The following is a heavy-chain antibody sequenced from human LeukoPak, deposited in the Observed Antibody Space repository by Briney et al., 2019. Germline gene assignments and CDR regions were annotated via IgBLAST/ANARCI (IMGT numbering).Heavy chain of an antibody. CDR2: INSVGSST. CDR1: EFIVSSNY. J-gene: IGHJ4*02. Sequence: GGSLRLSCAASEFIVSSNYMSWVRQAPGKGLVWVSRINSVGSSTSYADSVKGRFTISRDNAKNTLYLQMNSLRAEDTAVYYCARDFDRYYFDYWGQGTLVTVSS. V-gene: IGHV3-74*01. D-gene: IGHD3-9*01. CDR3: ARDFDRYYFDY.